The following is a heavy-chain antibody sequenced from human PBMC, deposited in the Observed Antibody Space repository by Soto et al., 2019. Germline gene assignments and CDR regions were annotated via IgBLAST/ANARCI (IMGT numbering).Heavy chain of an antibody. CDR2: IYYSGST. V-gene: IGHV4-39*01. J-gene: IGHJ4*02. D-gene: IGHD2-2*01. CDR3: ARHPNYCSSTSCYGVDY. CDR1: GGSISSSSYY. Sequence: QLQESGPGLVKPSETLSLTCTVSGGSISSSSYYWGWIRQPPGKGLEWIGSIYYSGSTYYNPSLKSRVTISVDTSKNQFSLKLSSVTAADTAVYYCARHPNYCSSTSCYGVDYWGQGTLVTVSS.